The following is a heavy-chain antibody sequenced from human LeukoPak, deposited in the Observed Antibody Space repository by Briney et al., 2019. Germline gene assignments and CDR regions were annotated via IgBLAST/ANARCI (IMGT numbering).Heavy chain of an antibody. CDR1: GFTFSSYS. D-gene: IGHD2-15*01. V-gene: IGHV3-21*01. Sequence: TGGSLRLSCAASGFTFSSYSMNWVRQAPGKGLEWVSSISSSSSYIYYADSVKGRFTISRDNAKNSLYLQMNSLRAEDTAVYYCASPSCSGGSCYMRSFDYWGQGTLVTVSS. J-gene: IGHJ4*02. CDR3: ASPSCSGGSCYMRSFDY. CDR2: ISSSSSYI.